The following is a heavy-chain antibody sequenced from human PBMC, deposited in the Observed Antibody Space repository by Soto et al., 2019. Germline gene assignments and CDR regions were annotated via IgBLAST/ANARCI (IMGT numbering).Heavy chain of an antibody. D-gene: IGHD3-10*01. CDR1: GGSITTYQ. J-gene: IGHJ3*02. Sequence: SETLSLTCTVSGGSITTYQWSWIRQPPGKGLEWIGGYSGFTNYNPSLESRATISVDHSKNQFSLKLSSVTAADTAVYYCARVWGGAFDIWGQGTMVTVSS. CDR2: YSGFT. CDR3: ARVWGGAFDI. V-gene: IGHV4-59*01.